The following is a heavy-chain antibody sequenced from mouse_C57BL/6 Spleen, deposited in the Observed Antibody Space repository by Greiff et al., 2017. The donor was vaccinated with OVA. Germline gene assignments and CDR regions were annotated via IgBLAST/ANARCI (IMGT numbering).Heavy chain of an antibody. Sequence: VQLQQPGAELVRPGTSVKLSCKASGYTFTSYWMHWVKQRPGQGLEWIGVIDPSDSYTNYNQKFKGKATLTVDTSSSTAYMQLSSLTSEDSAVYYCARKEGHSCLDYWGQGTSVTVSS. D-gene: IGHD2-12*01. CDR1: GYTFTSYW. CDR3: ARKEGHSCLDY. V-gene: IGHV1-59*01. J-gene: IGHJ4*01. CDR2: IDPSDSYT.